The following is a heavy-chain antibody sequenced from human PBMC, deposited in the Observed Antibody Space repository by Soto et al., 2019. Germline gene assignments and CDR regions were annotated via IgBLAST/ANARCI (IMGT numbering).Heavy chain of an antibody. CDR3: ARWFYYYGGGYCFDY. CDR1: GDSISNSY. D-gene: IGHD2-21*01. V-gene: IGHV4-59*01. Sequence: SETLSLTCAVSGDSISNSYWSWIRQSPGKGLEWIGYIHYSGSTNYNPSLRSRVTISVDTSKNQFSLKVDSVTAADTAVYYCARWFYYYGGGYCFDYWGQGTLVTVS. J-gene: IGHJ4*02. CDR2: IHYSGST.